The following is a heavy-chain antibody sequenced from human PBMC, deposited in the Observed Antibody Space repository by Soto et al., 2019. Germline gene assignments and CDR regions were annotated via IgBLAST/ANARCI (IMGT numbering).Heavy chain of an antibody. D-gene: IGHD3-10*01. V-gene: IGHV4-34*01. J-gene: IGHJ6*02. CDR2: INHSGSP. CDR1: GGSFSGYY. CDR3: AVQWSGSGSMDV. Sequence: QVQLQQWGAGLLKPSETLSLTCAVYGGSFSGYYWSWIRQPPGKGLEWIGEINHSGSPNYNPSLKSRVAISVDTSKNQFSLKLSSVTAADTAVYYCAVQWSGSGSMDVWGQGTTVTVSS.